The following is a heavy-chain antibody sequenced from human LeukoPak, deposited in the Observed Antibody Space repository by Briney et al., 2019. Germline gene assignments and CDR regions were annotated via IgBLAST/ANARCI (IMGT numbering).Heavy chain of an antibody. CDR1: GFTFSDHY. V-gene: IGHV3-72*01. Sequence: PGGSLRLSSAASGFTFSDHYMDWVRQAPGEGLEWVGRSRNKANSYTTEYAASVKGRFTISRDVSKDSLYLQMNSLKTEDTAVYYCARAGLVVVTDKKSDAFDVWGQGTMVTVSS. D-gene: IGHD2-21*02. J-gene: IGHJ3*01. CDR2: SRNKANSYTT. CDR3: ARAGLVVVTDKKSDAFDV.